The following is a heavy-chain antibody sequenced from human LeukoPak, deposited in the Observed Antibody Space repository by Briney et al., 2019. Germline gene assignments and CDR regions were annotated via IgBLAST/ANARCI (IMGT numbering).Heavy chain of an antibody. CDR3: ARGGKGPVSYYYYMDV. J-gene: IGHJ6*03. V-gene: IGHV4-4*07. CDR2: IYTSGST. CDR1: GGSISSYY. D-gene: IGHD1-14*01. Sequence: PETLSLTCTVSGGSISSYYWSWIRQPAGKGLEWIGRIYTSGSTNYNPSLKSRVTMSVDTSKNQFSLKLSSVTAADTAVYYCARGGKGPVSYYYYMDVWGKGTTVTVSS.